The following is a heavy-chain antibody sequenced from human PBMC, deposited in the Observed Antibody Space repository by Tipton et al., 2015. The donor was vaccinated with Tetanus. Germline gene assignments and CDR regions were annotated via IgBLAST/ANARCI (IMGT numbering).Heavy chain of an antibody. CDR2: IYPGDSDT. D-gene: IGHD2-21*01. CDR1: GYIFNNYW. V-gene: IGHV5-51*01. Sequence: QLVQSGGEVKKPGESLKISCKGSGYIFNNYWIGWVRQKPGKGLEWMGIIYPGDSDTRYSPSFQGQVTISVDKSIHTAYLQWSSLKASDPSMFYCARAHCTDGGCNFACWGQGARVTVAS. J-gene: IGHJ4*02. CDR3: ARAHCTDGGCNFAC.